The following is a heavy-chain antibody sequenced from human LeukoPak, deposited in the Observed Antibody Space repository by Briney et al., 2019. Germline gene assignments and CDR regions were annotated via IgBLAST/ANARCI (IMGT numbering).Heavy chain of an antibody. CDR3: ARGEQWLPLDY. Sequence: PGGSLRLSCTASGFTFATYGMFWVRQAPGRGPEWVAFIRFDGLHIYYADSVKGRFTISRDNSKNTVSLQMNSLRTEDTAVYYCARGEQWLPLDYWGQGTLVTVSS. D-gene: IGHD6-19*01. CDR2: IRFDGLHI. J-gene: IGHJ4*02. V-gene: IGHV3-30*02. CDR1: GFTFATYG.